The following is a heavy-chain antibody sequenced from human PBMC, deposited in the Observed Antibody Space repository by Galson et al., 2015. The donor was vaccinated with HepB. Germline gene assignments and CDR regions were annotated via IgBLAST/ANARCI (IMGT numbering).Heavy chain of an antibody. CDR2: ISYDGKNK. CDR1: GFTFSSYA. CDR3: ARDWFDNNRYYFDY. D-gene: IGHD3-10*01. Sequence: SLRLSCAASGFTFSSYAMHWVRQAPGKGLEWVACISYDGKNKYYADSVEGRFTISRDTSKDTLDLQMNNLSAKDTALYYCARDWFDNNRYYFDYWGQGTLVTVSS. V-gene: IGHV3-30*04. J-gene: IGHJ4*02.